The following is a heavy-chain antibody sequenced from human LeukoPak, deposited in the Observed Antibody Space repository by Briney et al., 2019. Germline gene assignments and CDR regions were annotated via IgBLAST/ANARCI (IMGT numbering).Heavy chain of an antibody. CDR1: GFTFSSYS. J-gene: IGHJ1*01. CDR2: ISSSSSYI. D-gene: IGHD2-21*02. Sequence: GGSLRLSCAASGFTFSSYSMNWVRQAPGKGLEWVSSISSSSSYIYYADSVKGRFTISRDNTKSSLYLQMNSLRAEDMAVYYCARGYCGGDCYGDWGQGTLVTVSS. V-gene: IGHV3-21*01. CDR3: ARGYCGGDCYGD.